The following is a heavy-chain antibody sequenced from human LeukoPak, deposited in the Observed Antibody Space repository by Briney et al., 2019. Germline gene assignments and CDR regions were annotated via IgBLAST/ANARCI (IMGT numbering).Heavy chain of an antibody. CDR3: AKDAQRGSDYSNSLDK. V-gene: IGHV3-33*06. D-gene: IGHD4-11*01. Sequence: AGGSLRLSCATSGFTFSHYGMHWVRQAPGKGLEWVAVLWSDGTNRYYGDPVKGRFTISRDNFQRTVYLQMDSLRAEDTAVYYCAKDAQRGSDYSNSLDKWGQGTLVTVSS. CDR2: LWSDGTNR. J-gene: IGHJ4*02. CDR1: GFTFSHYG.